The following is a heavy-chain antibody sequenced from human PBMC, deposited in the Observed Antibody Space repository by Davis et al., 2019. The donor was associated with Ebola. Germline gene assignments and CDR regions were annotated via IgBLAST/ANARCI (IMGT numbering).Heavy chain of an antibody. J-gene: IGHJ6*02. CDR1: GFTVSSNY. CDR3: ARDDIAVAVYYYYGMDV. V-gene: IGHV3-66*01. D-gene: IGHD6-19*01. CDR2: IYSGGST. Sequence: GGSLRLSCAASGFTVSSNYMSWVRQAPGKGLEWVSVIYSGGSTYYADSVKGRFTISRDNSKNTLYLQMNSLRAEDTAVYYCARDDIAVAVYYYYGMDVWGQGTTVTVSS.